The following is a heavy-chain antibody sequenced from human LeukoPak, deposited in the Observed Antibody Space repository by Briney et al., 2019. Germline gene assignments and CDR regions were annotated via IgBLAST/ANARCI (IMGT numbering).Heavy chain of an antibody. J-gene: IGHJ2*01. CDR1: GGSISSGSYY. CDR3: ARRQWLPRRGYFDL. V-gene: IGHV4-61*02. D-gene: IGHD6-19*01. Sequence: PSQTLSLTCTVSGGSISSGSYYWSWIRQPAGKGLEWIGRIYTSGSTNYNPSLKSRVTISVDTSKNQFSLKLSSVTAADTAVYYCARRQWLPRRGYFDLWGRGTLVTVSS. CDR2: IYTSGST.